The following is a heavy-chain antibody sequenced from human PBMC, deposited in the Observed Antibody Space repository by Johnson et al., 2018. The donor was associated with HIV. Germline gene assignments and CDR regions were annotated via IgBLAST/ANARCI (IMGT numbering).Heavy chain of an antibody. V-gene: IGHV3-30*02. Sequence: QVQLVESGGGVVQPGGSLRLSCAASGFTFSSYGMHWVRQAPGKGLEWVAFIRYDGSNQYYADSVKGRFTISRDNSKNTLYLQMNSLRAEDTAVYYCAKDQEWELIRGAFDIWGQGTMVTVSS. CDR3: AKDQEWELIRGAFDI. D-gene: IGHD1-26*01. CDR1: GFTFSSYG. J-gene: IGHJ3*02. CDR2: IRYDGSNQ.